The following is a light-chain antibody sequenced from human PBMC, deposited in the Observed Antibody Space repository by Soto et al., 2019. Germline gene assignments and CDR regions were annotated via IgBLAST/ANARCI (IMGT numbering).Light chain of an antibody. CDR1: QPISSS. V-gene: IGKV1-39*01. Sequence: DIQMTQSPSSLSASVGDRVTITCRASQPISSSLNWYQQKPGQAPRLLISAASTLQSGVPSRFSGSGSGTHFTLTISSLQPEDSATYDCQESYSTPVTFGQGTKVE. J-gene: IGKJ1*01. CDR2: AAS. CDR3: QESYSTPVT.